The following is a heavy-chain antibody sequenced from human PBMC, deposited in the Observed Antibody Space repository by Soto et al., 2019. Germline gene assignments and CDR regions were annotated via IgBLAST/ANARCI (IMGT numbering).Heavy chain of an antibody. V-gene: IGHV5-51*01. D-gene: IGHD6-13*01. Sequence: PGESLKISCKGSGNSFSNYWIGWVRQTPGKGLEWMGIIHLVDSDARYSPSFQGQVTISADKSILTAYLQWSSLRASDTALYYCVRPVGIHTLVSPGALDIWGQGKMVTVSS. CDR3: VRPVGIHTLVSPGALDI. CDR2: IHLVDSDA. J-gene: IGHJ3*02. CDR1: GNSFSNYW.